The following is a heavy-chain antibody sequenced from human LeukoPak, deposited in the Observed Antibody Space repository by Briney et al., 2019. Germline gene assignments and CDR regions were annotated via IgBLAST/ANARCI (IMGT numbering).Heavy chain of an antibody. CDR1: GYTFTSFA. D-gene: IGHD5-18*01. V-gene: IGHV7-4-1*02. CDR3: ARDGDSYGFAVDY. CDR2: INTNTGNP. J-gene: IGHJ4*02. Sequence: ASVKVSCKTSGYTFTSFAFSWVRQAPGQGLEWMGWINTNTGNPTYAQGFTGRFVFSLDTSVSTAYLQISSLKAEDTAVYYCARDGDSYGFAVDYWGQGTLVTVSS.